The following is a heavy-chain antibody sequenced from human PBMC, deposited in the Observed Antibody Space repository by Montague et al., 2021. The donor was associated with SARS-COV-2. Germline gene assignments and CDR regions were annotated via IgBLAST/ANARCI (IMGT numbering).Heavy chain of an antibody. D-gene: IGHD5-18*01. CDR1: GGSITSNY. CDR2: IDWDDDK. V-gene: IGHV2-70*18. J-gene: IGHJ4*02. CDR3: ARMPDQVWLDY. Sequence: TLSLTCTVSGGSITSNYWSWIRQPPGKALEWLAVIDWDDDKSYSTSLKTRLTISKDTSKNQVVLTMTNMDPVDTATYYCARMPDQVWLDYWGQGILVTVSS.